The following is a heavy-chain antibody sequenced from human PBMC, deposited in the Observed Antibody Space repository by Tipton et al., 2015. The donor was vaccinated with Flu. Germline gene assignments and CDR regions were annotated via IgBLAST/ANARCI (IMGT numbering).Heavy chain of an antibody. CDR2: VFYSGST. CDR3: ARQGSVLYHYYYGLAV. Sequence: LRLSCSVSGDSITNNLFYWGWIRRPPGRGLEWIGSVFYSGSTFYNASLKSRVNVDVDTSNNQFSLRLSSMTAADTAVYYCARQGSVLYHYYYGLAVWGQGTTVTVFS. D-gene: IGHD5/OR15-5a*01. J-gene: IGHJ6*02. V-gene: IGHV4-39*01. CDR1: GDSITNNLFY.